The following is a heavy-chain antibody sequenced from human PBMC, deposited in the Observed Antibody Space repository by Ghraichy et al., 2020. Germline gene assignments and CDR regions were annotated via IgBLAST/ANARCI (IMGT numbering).Heavy chain of an antibody. CDR1: GFTVSSSY. V-gene: IGHV3-66*01. D-gene: IGHD6-13*01. CDR3: ARGVATTGSLFDY. J-gene: IGHJ4*02. CDR2: IYSGGST. Sequence: LSPTCAASGFTVSSSYMTWVRQAPGKGLEWVSIIYSGGSTYYADSVKGRFTISRDNSKNTLYLQMNSLRAEDTAVYYCARGVATTGSLFDYWGQGTLVTVSS.